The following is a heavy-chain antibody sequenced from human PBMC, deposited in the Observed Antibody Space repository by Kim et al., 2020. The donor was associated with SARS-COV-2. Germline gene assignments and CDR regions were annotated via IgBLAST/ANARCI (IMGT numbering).Heavy chain of an antibody. CDR1: GFTLRSFW. CDR2: ISGDGSTT. CDR3: ARGGSGSYSPFDS. D-gene: IGHD1-26*01. Sequence: GGSLRLSCVASGFTLRSFWMHWVRQVPGKGLVWVARISGDGSTTTYADFVQGRFTISRDNAKNTLYLQLNSLTVEDTAVYHCARGGSGSYSPFDSWGQGTLVSVSS. V-gene: IGHV3-74*01. J-gene: IGHJ4*02.